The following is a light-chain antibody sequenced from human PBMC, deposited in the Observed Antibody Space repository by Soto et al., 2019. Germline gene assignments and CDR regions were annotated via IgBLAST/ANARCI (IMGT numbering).Light chain of an antibody. CDR2: DVS. CDR1: SSDVGGYNY. V-gene: IGLV2-14*01. Sequence: QSVLTQPASVSGSPGQSITISCTGTSSDVGGYNYVSWYQQHPGKAPKFMIYDVSNRPSGVSTRLSGSKSGNTASLTISGLQAEDEADYYCNSYTTSNTRQIVFGTGTQLTVL. CDR3: NSYTTSNTRQIV. J-gene: IGLJ1*01.